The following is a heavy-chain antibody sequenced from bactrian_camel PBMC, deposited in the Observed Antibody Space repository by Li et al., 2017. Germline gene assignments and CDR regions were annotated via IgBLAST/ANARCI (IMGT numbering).Heavy chain of an antibody. CDR2: IDSDGDA. D-gene: IGHD3*01. J-gene: IGHJ6*01. CDR3: GTAAGLHAFAY. CDR1: GVMYRRNC. V-gene: IGHV3S53*01. Sequence: VQLVESGGGSVQAGGSLKLSCVVSGVMYRRNCMGWFRQAPGKEREGLATIDSDGDAAYADSMKGRFTISRDNDQKAVHLLMNSLKSEDTALYYCGTAAGLHAFAYWGQGTQVTVS.